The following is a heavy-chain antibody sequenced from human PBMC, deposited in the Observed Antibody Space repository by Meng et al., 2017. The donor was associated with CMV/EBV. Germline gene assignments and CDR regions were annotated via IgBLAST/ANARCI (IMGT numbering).Heavy chain of an antibody. CDR1: GGSISSYY. CDR3: ARAAVDLSKDYFNY. V-gene: IGHV4-4*07. CDR2: IYTSGST. D-gene: IGHD2-15*01. Sequence: VRLEEPGQGLVQPPETLSLTCTVSGGSISSYYWSWIRQPAGKGLEWIGRIYTSGSTNYNPSLKSRVTMSVDTSKNQFSLKLSSVTAADTAVYYCARAAVDLSKDYFNYWGQGTLVTVSS. J-gene: IGHJ4*02.